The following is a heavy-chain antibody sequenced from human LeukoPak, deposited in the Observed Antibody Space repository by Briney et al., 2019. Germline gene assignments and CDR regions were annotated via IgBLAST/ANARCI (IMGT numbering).Heavy chain of an antibody. CDR1: GGTLSGYY. J-gene: IGHJ4*02. CDR3: AKTKLDWLLFDF. CDR2: INHSGNT. V-gene: IGHV4-34*08. Sequence: SETLSLTCAVYGGTLSGYYWSWIRQPPGKGLEWIGEINHSGNTNYNPSLKSRVTISIDTSKNQFSLKLSSVTAADTALYYCAKTKLDWLLFDFWGQGILVTVSS. D-gene: IGHD3-9*01.